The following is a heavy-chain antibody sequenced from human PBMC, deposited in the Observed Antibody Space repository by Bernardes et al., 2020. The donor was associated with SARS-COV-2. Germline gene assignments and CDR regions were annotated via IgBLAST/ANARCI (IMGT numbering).Heavy chain of an antibody. D-gene: IGHD1-1*01. CDR2: FDPEDDGS. Sequence: ASVKVSCKVSGYTLTDISIHWVRQAPGKGLEWMGGFDPEDDGSIYPQRFQGRVTMTEDTSTDTSYMELSNLRYEDTAVYYCATLRPTPYEAFHIWGQGTMVTVSS. CDR3: ATLRPTPYEAFHI. CDR1: GYTLTDIS. J-gene: IGHJ3*02. V-gene: IGHV1-24*01.